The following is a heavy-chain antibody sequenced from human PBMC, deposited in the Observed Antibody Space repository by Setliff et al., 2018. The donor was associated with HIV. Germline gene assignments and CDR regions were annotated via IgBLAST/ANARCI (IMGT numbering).Heavy chain of an antibody. Sequence: ASVKVSCKASGYTFTSYDISWVRQAPGQGLEWMGWISAYNGNTNYAQKLQGRVTMTTDTSTSTAYMELRSLRSDDTAVYYCAIEIGDYYDSSGYYPPTDYYYSMDVWGQGTTVTVSS. D-gene: IGHD3-22*01. CDR2: ISAYNGNT. V-gene: IGHV1-18*01. CDR3: AIEIGDYYDSSGYYPPTDYYYSMDV. J-gene: IGHJ6*02. CDR1: GYTFTSYD.